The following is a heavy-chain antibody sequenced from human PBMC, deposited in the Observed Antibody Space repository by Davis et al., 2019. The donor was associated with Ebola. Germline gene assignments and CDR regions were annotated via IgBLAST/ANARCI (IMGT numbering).Heavy chain of an antibody. CDR2: ISSSSGYI. J-gene: IGHJ5*02. CDR3: AREALGSRGNWFDP. V-gene: IGHV3-21*04. CDR1: GFTFSSYS. Sequence: PGGSLRLSCAASGFTFSSYSMNWGRQAPGKGLEWVSSISSSSGYIYYADSVKGRFTISRDNAKNSLYLQMNSLRAEDTAMYYCAREALGSRGNWFDPWGQGTLVTVSS. D-gene: IGHD3-10*01.